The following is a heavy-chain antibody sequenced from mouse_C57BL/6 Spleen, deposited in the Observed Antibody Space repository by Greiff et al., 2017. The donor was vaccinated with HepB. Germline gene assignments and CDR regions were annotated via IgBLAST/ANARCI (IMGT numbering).Heavy chain of an antibody. CDR1: GFTFSSYG. CDR3: ARHLDGPFAY. CDR2: ISSGGSYT. J-gene: IGHJ3*01. D-gene: IGHD2-3*01. Sequence: EVKLVESGGDLVKPGGSLKLSCAASGFTFSSYGMSWVRQTPDKRLEWVATISSGGSYTYYPDSVKGRFTISRDNAKNTLYLQMSSLKSEDTAMYYCARHLDGPFAYWGQGTLVTVSA. V-gene: IGHV5-6*01.